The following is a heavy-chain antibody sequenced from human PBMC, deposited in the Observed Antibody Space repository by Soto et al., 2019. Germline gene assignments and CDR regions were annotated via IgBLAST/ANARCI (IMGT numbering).Heavy chain of an antibody. CDR1: GGSVSSGSYY. CDR2: IYYSGST. CDR3: ARDYSSGDLVGNYYYGMDV. Sequence: SETLSLTCTVSGGSVSSGSYYWSWIRQPPGKGLEWIGYIYYSGSTNYNPSLKSRVTISVDTSKNQFSLKLSSVTAADTAVYYCARDYSSGDLVGNYYYGMDVWGQGTTVTVSS. J-gene: IGHJ6*02. V-gene: IGHV4-61*01. D-gene: IGHD6-19*01.